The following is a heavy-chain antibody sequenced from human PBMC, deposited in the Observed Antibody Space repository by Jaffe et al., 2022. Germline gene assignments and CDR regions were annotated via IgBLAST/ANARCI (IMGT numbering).Heavy chain of an antibody. V-gene: IGHV3-21*01. Sequence: EVQLVESGGGLVKPGGSLRLSCAASGFTFSSYSMNWVRQAPGKGLEWVSSISSSSSYIYYADSVKGRFTISRDNAKNSLYLQMNSLRAEDTAVYYCARYCSSTSCGGNLDYWGQGTLVTVSS. CDR1: GFTFSSYS. CDR3: ARYCSSTSCGGNLDY. J-gene: IGHJ4*02. CDR2: ISSSSSYI. D-gene: IGHD2-2*01.